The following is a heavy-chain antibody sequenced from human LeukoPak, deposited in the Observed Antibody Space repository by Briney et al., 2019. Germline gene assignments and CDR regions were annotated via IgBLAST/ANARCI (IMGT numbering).Heavy chain of an antibody. D-gene: IGHD3-16*01. J-gene: IGHJ6*03. CDR1: GFTFSSYE. CDR3: ARVRGGPMDV. CDR2: ISSSGSSI. V-gene: IGHV3-48*03. Sequence: GGSLRLSCAASGFTFSSYEMNWVRQAPGKGQEWVSYISSSGSSIYYADSVKGRFTISRDNAKNSLYLQMNSLRAEDTAVYHCARVRGGPMDVWGKGTTVTVSS.